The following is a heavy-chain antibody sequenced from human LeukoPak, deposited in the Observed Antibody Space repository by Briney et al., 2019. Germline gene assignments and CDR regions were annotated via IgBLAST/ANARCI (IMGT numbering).Heavy chain of an antibody. CDR1: GYTFTGYY. V-gene: IGHV1-2*02. Sequence: ASVKVSCKASGYTFTGYYMHWVRQASGQGLEWMGWINPNSGGTNYAQKFQGRVTMTRDTSISTAYMELSRLRPDDTAVYYCAREGRGWLHYYYYYGMDVWGQGTTVTVSS. J-gene: IGHJ6*02. D-gene: IGHD6-19*01. CDR2: INPNSGGT. CDR3: AREGRGWLHYYYYYGMDV.